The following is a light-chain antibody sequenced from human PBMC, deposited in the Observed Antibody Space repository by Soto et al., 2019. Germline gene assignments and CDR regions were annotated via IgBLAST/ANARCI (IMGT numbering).Light chain of an antibody. CDR1: QSISTY. CDR2: AAS. CDR3: QHGYSTPLT. J-gene: IGKJ4*01. V-gene: IGKV1-39*01. Sequence: PSSLSASLGDIVTITCRASQSISTYLHWYQQKPGKAPNLLIYAASTLQSGVPSRFSGSGSGTDFTLTISSLQPEDFATYFCQHGYSTPLTFGGGTKVDIK.